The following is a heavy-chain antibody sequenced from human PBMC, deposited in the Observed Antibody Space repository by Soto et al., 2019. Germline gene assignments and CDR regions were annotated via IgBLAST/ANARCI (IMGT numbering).Heavy chain of an antibody. V-gene: IGHV4-38-2*02. D-gene: IGHD3-3*01. Sequence: PSETLSLTCAVSGYSISSGYYWGWIRQPPGKGLEWIGSIYHSGSTYYNPSLKSRVTISVDTSKNQFSLKLSSVTAADTAVYYCARDGVFLEWLLPSNFDYWGQGTLVTVSS. CDR2: IYHSGST. CDR1: GYSISSGYY. CDR3: ARDGVFLEWLLPSNFDY. J-gene: IGHJ4*02.